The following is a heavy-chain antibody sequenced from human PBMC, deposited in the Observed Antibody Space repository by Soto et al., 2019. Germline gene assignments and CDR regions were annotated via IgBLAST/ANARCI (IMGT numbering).Heavy chain of an antibody. CDR3: ASEGVYDILTGSHTYFDY. Sequence: PGGSLRLSCAASGFTFSSYGMHWVRQAPGKGLEWVAVIWYDGSNKYYADSVKGRFTISRDNSKNTLYLQMNSLRAEDTAVYYCASEGVYDILTGSHTYFDYWGQGTLVTVSS. CDR2: IWYDGSNK. J-gene: IGHJ4*02. D-gene: IGHD3-9*01. V-gene: IGHV3-33*08. CDR1: GFTFSSYG.